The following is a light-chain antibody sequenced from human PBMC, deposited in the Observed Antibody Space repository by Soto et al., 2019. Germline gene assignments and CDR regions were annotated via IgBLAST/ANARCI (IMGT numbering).Light chain of an antibody. Sequence: EIQMTQSPSSLSAFVGDRVTITCRASQSISNSLNWYQQKPGKAPRLLISTISSLQSGVPSRFTGSGSGTDFTLTISSLQPEDFATYYCQQTHSTPLTFGGGTKVEV. V-gene: IGKV1-39*01. CDR1: QSISNS. CDR2: TIS. J-gene: IGKJ4*01. CDR3: QQTHSTPLT.